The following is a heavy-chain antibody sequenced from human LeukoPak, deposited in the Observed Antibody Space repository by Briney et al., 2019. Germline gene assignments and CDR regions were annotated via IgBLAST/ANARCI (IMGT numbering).Heavy chain of an antibody. CDR3: AREACLEWLLLPGCFDL. CDR2: ISSSGSTI. D-gene: IGHD3-3*01. Sequence: GGSLRLSCAASGFTFSSYEMNLVRQAPGKGLEWVSYISSSGSTIYYADSVKGRFTISRDNAKNSLYLQMNSLRAEDTAVYYCAREACLEWLLLPGCFDLWGRGTLVTVSS. V-gene: IGHV3-48*03. J-gene: IGHJ2*01. CDR1: GFTFSSYE.